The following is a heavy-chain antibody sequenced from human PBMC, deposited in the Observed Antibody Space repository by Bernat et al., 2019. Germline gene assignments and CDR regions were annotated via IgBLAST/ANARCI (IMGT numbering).Heavy chain of an antibody. CDR2: ISSSSSYI. CDR1: GFTFSSYS. Sequence: EVQLVESGGGLVKPGGSLRLSCAASGFTFSSYSMNWVRQAPGKGLEWVSYISSSSSYIYYADSVKGRFTISRDNAKNSLYLQMNSLRAEDTAVYYCARHEGSGSYYKWGNWFDPWGQGTLVTVSS. CDR3: ARHEGSGSYYKWGNWFDP. J-gene: IGHJ5*02. V-gene: IGHV3-21*05. D-gene: IGHD3-10*01.